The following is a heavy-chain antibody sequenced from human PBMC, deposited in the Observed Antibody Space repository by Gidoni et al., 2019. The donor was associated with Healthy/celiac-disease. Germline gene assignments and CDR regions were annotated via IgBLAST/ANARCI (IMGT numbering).Heavy chain of an antibody. CDR3: TRDLSYYYDSSGSSSFDY. CDR1: GFTFGADA. Sequence: EGQLVESGGGWVKPGWSLRRSDTASGFTFGADAMSWFRQAPGKGLEWVGFIRSKAYGGTTEYAAYVKGRVTISRDDSKSIAYLQMNSLKAEDTAVYYCTRDLSYYYDSSGSSSFDYWGQGTLVTVSS. CDR2: IRSKAYGGTT. J-gene: IGHJ4*02. V-gene: IGHV3-49*05. D-gene: IGHD3-22*01.